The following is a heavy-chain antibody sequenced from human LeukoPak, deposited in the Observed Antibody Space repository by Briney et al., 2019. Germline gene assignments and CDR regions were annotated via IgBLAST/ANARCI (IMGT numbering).Heavy chain of an antibody. J-gene: IGHJ4*02. D-gene: IGHD3-9*01. Sequence: ASVKVSCKASGYTFTSYGISWVRQAPGQGLEWMGWISAYNGNTNYAQKLQGRVTMTTDTSTSTAYMELRSLRSDDTAVYYCARAFYDILTGYHTDFDYWGQGTLVTVSS. CDR3: ARAFYDILTGYHTDFDY. V-gene: IGHV1-18*01. CDR2: ISAYNGNT. CDR1: GYTFTSYG.